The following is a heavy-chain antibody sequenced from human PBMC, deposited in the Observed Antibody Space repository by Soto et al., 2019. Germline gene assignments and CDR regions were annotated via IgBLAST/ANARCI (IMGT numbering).Heavy chain of an antibody. J-gene: IGHJ6*02. Sequence: ASVKVSCKASGYTFTSYGISWVRQAPGQGLEWMGWISAYNGNTNYAQKLQGRVSMTRNTATAAAYLELTSLRSDDSAVYYCGRGPSPRAPAGGTPYYYAMDVWGQGTTVTVSS. V-gene: IGHV1-18*04. CDR3: GRGPSPRAPAGGTPYYYAMDV. D-gene: IGHD6-13*01. CDR2: ISAYNGNT. CDR1: GYTFTSYG.